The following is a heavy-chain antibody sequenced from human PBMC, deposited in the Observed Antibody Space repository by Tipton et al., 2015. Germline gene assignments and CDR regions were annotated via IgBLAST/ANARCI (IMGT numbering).Heavy chain of an antibody. CDR1: GFTFSSSA. J-gene: IGHJ4*02. V-gene: IGHV3-23*01. D-gene: IGHD2-21*02. CDR2: ISASGGSL. Sequence: SLRLSCAASGFTFSSSALSWVRQAPGKGLEWVSAISASGGSLSYADSVKGRFTISRDNPKNTLYLQMSSLRAEDTAVYYYASSTPWGGDDELDYWGQGTLVTVSS. CDR3: ASSTPWGGDDELDY.